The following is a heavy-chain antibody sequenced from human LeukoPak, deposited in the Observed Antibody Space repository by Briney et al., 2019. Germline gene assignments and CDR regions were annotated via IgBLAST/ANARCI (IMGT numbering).Heavy chain of an antibody. V-gene: IGHV4-34*01. J-gene: IGHJ4*02. CDR2: INHSGST. CDR1: GGSFSGYY. CDR3: ARKKGQLYYYGSGSYTAFDY. Sequence: SETLSLTCAVYGGSFSGYYWSWIRQPPGKGLEWIGEINHSGSTNYNPSLKSRVTISVDTSKNQFSLKLSSVTAADTAVYYCARKKGQLYYYGSGSYTAFDYWGQGTLVTVSS. D-gene: IGHD3-10*01.